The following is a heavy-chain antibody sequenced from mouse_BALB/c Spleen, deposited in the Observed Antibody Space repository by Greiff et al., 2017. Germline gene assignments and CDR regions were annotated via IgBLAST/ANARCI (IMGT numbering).Heavy chain of an antibody. V-gene: IGHV1-9*01. CDR1: GYTFSSYW. Sequence: QVQLQQSGAELMKPGASVKISCKATGYTFSSYWIEWVKQMPGHGLEWIGEILPGSGSTNYNEKFKGKATFTADTSSNTAYMQLSSLTSEDSAVYYCARLITTGPWYFDVWGAGTTVTVSS. D-gene: IGHD2-4*01. J-gene: IGHJ1*01. CDR2: ILPGSGST. CDR3: ARLITTGPWYFDV.